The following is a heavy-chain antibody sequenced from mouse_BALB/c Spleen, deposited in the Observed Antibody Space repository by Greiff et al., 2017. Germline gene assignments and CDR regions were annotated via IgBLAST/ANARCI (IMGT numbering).Heavy chain of an antibody. J-gene: IGHJ3*01. Sequence: QVQLQQSGPELVRPGASVKMSCKASGYTFTSYWMHWVKQRPGQGLEWIGMIDPSNSETRLNQKFKGKATLTADTSSSTAYMQLSSLTSEDSAIYYCARSTMMTTGFAYWGQGTLVTVSA. CDR2: IDPSNSET. CDR1: GYTFTSYW. D-gene: IGHD2-4*01. V-gene: IGHV1S127*01. CDR3: ARSTMMTTGFAY.